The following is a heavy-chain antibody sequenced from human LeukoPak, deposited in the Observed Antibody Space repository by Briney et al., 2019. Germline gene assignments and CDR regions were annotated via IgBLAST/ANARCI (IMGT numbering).Heavy chain of an antibody. J-gene: IGHJ5*02. Sequence: PSETLSLTCTVSGDSISSYYWSSLRQPAGKGLGWIGRIYSSGSTDYNPSLKGRVTMSVDTSKNKFSLKLSSVTAADTAVYYCARDSGTTGEVKFDPWGQGTLVTVSS. CDR2: IYSSGST. CDR3: ARDSGTTGEVKFDP. V-gene: IGHV4-4*07. CDR1: GDSISSYY. D-gene: IGHD3-10*01.